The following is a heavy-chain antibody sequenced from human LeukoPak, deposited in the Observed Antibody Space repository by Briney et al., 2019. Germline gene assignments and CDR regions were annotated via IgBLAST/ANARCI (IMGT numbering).Heavy chain of an antibody. CDR3: ARVLSGYSYGFYYYYGMDV. D-gene: IGHD5-18*01. CDR1: GGSFSGYY. V-gene: IGHV4-34*01. Sequence: SETLSLTCAVYGGSFSGYYWSWIRQPPGKGLEWMGEINHSGSTNYNPSLKSRVTISVDTSKNQFSLKLSSVTAADTAVYYCARVLSGYSYGFYYYYGMDVWGQGTTVTVSS. J-gene: IGHJ6*02. CDR2: INHSGST.